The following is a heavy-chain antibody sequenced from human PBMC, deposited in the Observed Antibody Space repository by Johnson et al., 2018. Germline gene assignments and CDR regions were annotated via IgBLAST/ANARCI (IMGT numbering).Heavy chain of an antibody. CDR1: GFTFSSYS. Sequence: VQLVESGGGLVKPGGSLRLSCAASGFTFSSYSMNWVRQAPGKGLEWVSSISSSSSYIYYADSVKGRFTISRDNAKNSLSLQRNSLRAEDTAVYYWAKDRYSSGREYFQHWGQGTLVTVSA. V-gene: IGHV3-21*01. CDR2: ISSSSSYI. CDR3: AKDRYSSGREYFQH. J-gene: IGHJ1*01. D-gene: IGHD6-19*01.